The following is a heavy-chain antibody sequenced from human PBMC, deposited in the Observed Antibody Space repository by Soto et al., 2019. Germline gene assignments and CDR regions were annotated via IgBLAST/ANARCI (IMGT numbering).Heavy chain of an antibody. J-gene: IGHJ4*02. D-gene: IGHD1-26*01. Sequence: EVQLVESGGGLVKPGGSLRLSCAASGFTFSSYSMNWVRQAPGKGLEWVSSISSSSSYIYYADSVKGRFTISRDNAKNSLDLQMNSLRAEDTAVYYCARDVSGSGSRNYWGQGTLVTVSS. V-gene: IGHV3-21*01. CDR2: ISSSSSYI. CDR1: GFTFSSYS. CDR3: ARDVSGSGSRNY.